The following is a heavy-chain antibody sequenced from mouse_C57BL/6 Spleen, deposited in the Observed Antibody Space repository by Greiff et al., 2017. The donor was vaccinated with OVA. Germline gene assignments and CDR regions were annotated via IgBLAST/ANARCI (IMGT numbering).Heavy chain of an antibody. J-gene: IGHJ1*03. CDR3: ARCGSSRPWYFDV. CDR2: IDPSDSET. D-gene: IGHD1-1*01. CDR1: GYTFTSYW. Sequence: QVQLQQPGAELVRPGSSVKLSCKASGYTFTSYWMHWVKQRPIQGLEWIGNIDPSDSETHYNQKFKDKATLTVDKSSSTAYMQLSSLTSEDSAVYYCARCGSSRPWYFDVWGTGTTVTVSS. V-gene: IGHV1-52*01.